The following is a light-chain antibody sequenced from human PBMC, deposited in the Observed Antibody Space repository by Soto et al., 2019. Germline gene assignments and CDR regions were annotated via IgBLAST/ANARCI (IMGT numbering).Light chain of an antibody. CDR2: KNN. Sequence: QPVLTQPPSASGTPGQRVTISCSGSSSNIGSHYVYWYQQLPGTAPKLLIYKNNQRPSGVPDRFSGSRSDTSASLAISGLRSEDEADYYCAAWDDSLTGLFGGGTKLTVL. V-gene: IGLV1-47*01. J-gene: IGLJ2*01. CDR1: SSNIGSHY. CDR3: AAWDDSLTGL.